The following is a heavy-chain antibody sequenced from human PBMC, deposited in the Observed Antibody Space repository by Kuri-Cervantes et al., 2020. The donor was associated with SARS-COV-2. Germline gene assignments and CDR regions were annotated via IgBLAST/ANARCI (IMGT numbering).Heavy chain of an antibody. CDR2: IYHSGST. CDR1: GGSISSSSYY. D-gene: IGHD6-19*01. J-gene: IGHJ4*02. V-gene: IGHV4-39*01. CDR3: ARRYSSGWYNY. Sequence: SETLSLTCTVSGGSISSSSYYWGWIRQPPGKGLEWIGSIYHSGSTYYNPSLQSRVTISVDTSKNQFSLKLSSVTAADTAVYYCARRYSSGWYNYWGQGTLVTVSS.